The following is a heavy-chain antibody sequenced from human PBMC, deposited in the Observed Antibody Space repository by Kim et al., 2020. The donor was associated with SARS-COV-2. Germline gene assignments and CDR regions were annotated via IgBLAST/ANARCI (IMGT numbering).Heavy chain of an antibody. J-gene: IGHJ4*02. CDR3: ARDDGSRSLDF. CDR2: K. Sequence: KYYLDSGKRRFTVSRDNAKKSLFLQVSSLRPDDTAVYYCARDDGSRSLDFWGQGTLVTVSS. D-gene: IGHD6-13*01. V-gene: IGHV3-7*01.